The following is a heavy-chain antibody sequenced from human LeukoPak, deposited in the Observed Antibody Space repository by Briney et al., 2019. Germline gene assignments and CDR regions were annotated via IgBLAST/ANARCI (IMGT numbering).Heavy chain of an antibody. CDR2: IYSSGST. CDR1: GGSINSGNYY. J-gene: IGHJ3*01. V-gene: IGHV4-61*02. Sequence: SETLSLTXTVSGGSINSGNYYWNWIRQPAGKGLEWIGRIYSSGSTNYNPSLKSRVTISRDTSKNQFSLKLNSVTAADTALSYCARDSSLDAFDVWGQGTMVTVSS. CDR3: ARDSSLDAFDV.